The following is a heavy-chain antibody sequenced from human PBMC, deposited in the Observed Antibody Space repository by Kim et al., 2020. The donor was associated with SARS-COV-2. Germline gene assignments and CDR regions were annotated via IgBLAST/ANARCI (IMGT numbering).Heavy chain of an antibody. D-gene: IGHD3-16*02. V-gene: IGHV3-23*01. Sequence: GRFSISRDNAKNTLYLQMNSRRAEDTAVYYCVKTPSRVLGGVIVKGYFDYWGQGTLVTVSS. CDR3: VKTPSRVLGGVIVKGYFDY. J-gene: IGHJ4*02.